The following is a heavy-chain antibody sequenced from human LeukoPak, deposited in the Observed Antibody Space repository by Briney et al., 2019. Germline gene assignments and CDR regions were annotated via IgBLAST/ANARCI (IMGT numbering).Heavy chain of an antibody. V-gene: IGHV4-34*01. CDR1: GGSFSGYY. J-gene: IGHJ3*02. CDR2: VNHSGST. Sequence: PSETLSLTCAVYGGSFSGYYWSWIRQPPGKGLEWIGEVNHSGSTNYKPSLKSLVTISVDTSKNQFSLKLSSVTAADTAVYYCARDSSSWYSNKAFDIWGQGTMVTVSS. CDR3: ARDSSSWYSNKAFDI. D-gene: IGHD6-13*01.